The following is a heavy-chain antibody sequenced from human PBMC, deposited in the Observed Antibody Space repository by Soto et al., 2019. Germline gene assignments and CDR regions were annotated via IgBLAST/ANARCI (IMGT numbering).Heavy chain of an antibody. D-gene: IGHD2-2*01. V-gene: IGHV4-39*01. CDR2: IYYSGTT. Sequence: QLQLQESGPGLVKPSETLSLTCTVSGGSISSSSYYWAWVRQPPGKGLEWIGSIYYSGTTYYNPSLKRRVTIAEETSKNQFSRQLSSVTAADPAVFYCARRIRCKPTSCYFDYLGQGTLVTVSS. CDR1: GGSISSSSYY. J-gene: IGHJ4*02. CDR3: ARRIRCKPTSCYFDY.